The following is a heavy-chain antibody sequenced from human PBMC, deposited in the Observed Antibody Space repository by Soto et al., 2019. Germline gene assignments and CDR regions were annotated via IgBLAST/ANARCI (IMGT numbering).Heavy chain of an antibody. D-gene: IGHD3-3*01. CDR3: ARRITIFGVVTNNWFDP. J-gene: IGHJ5*02. V-gene: IGHV4-34*01. Sequence: TSETLSLTCAVYGGSFSGYYWSWIRQPPGKGLEWIGEINHSGSTNYNPSLKSRVTISVDTSKNQFSLKLSSVTAADTAVYYCARRITIFGVVTNNWFDPWRQGTLATVSS. CDR1: GGSFSGYY. CDR2: INHSGST.